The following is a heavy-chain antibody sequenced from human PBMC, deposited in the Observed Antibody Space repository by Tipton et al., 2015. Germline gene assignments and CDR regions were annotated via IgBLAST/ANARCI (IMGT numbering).Heavy chain of an antibody. J-gene: IGHJ4*02. D-gene: IGHD5-18*01. Sequence: LRLSCTISGDSISSDYWWSWVRQPPGKGLEWIGHIQYSGNTYFNPSLKSRLTISVDTSKNQFSLKLSSVTAADTAVYYCARGGYSDHDFDYWGRGILVTVSS. CDR1: GDSISSDYW. CDR3: ARGGYSDHDFDY. V-gene: IGHV4-30-4*01. CDR2: IQYSGNT.